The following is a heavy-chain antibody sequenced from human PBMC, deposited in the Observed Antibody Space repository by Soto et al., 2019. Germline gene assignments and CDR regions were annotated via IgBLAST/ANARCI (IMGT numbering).Heavy chain of an antibody. CDR3: ARDRHFRGGPDDI. CDR2: IWHDGTFT. Sequence: QVQLVESGGGVVQSGRSPRLSCAASGFTFSSFGMHWVRQAPGKGLEWVALIWHDGTFTHYADSVKGRFTISRDNSKNILYLQMNSLRAYDTAVYYCARDRHFRGGPDDIWGQGTMVTVSS. D-gene: IGHD3-3*02. J-gene: IGHJ3*02. CDR1: GFTFSSFG. V-gene: IGHV3-33*01.